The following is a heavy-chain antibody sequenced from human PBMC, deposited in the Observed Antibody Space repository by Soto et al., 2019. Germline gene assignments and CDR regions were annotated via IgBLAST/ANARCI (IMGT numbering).Heavy chain of an antibody. Sequence: QVQLVQSGAEVKKPGASVKVSCKASGYTFISYGISWVRQAPGQGLEWTVWISAYNGNTNYAQKLQGRVSLTTDTSTSTAYMDLRSLRSDDTAVYYCARDRDIVGVAASISNHYYGMDVWGQGTTVTV. D-gene: IGHD2-2*02. V-gene: IGHV1-18*04. J-gene: IGHJ6*02. CDR3: ARDRDIVGVAASISNHYYGMDV. CDR2: ISAYNGNT. CDR1: GYTFISYG.